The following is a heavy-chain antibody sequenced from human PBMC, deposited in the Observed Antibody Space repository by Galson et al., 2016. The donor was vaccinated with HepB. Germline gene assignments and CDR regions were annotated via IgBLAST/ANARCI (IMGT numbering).Heavy chain of an antibody. J-gene: IGHJ4*02. V-gene: IGHV3-23*01. CDR3: SREYSNYPEYYFDS. D-gene: IGHD4-11*01. Sequence: SLRLSCAASGFTFNKHAMSWVRQAPGKGLEWVSAISDSGTSTYYADSVKGRFTISRDNSNTLYLQMNGLRAEDAALYYWSREYSNYPEYYFDSWGQGTLVIVSS. CDR2: ISDSGTST. CDR1: GFTFNKHA.